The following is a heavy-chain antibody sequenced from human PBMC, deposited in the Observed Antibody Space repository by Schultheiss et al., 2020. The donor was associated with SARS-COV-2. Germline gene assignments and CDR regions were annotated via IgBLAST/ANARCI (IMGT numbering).Heavy chain of an antibody. D-gene: IGHD6-19*01. CDR2: ISGNGDST. J-gene: IGHJ4*02. V-gene: IGHV3-23*01. CDR3: ARSSGHLDY. CDR1: GFTFSSYA. Sequence: GGSLRLSCAASGFTFSSYAMSWVRQAPGKGLEWVSGISGNGDSTYYADSVKGRFTISRDNAKNSLYLQMNSLRDEDTAVYYCARSSGHLDYWGQGTLVTVSS.